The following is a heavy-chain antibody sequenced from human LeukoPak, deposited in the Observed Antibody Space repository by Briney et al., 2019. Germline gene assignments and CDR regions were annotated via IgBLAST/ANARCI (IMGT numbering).Heavy chain of an antibody. CDR2: IFYSGIT. D-gene: IGHD6-13*01. CDR3: ARIYSSSWFLNWFDP. V-gene: IGHV4-39*07. CDR1: GGSISTTSYY. Sequence: SETLSLTCTVSGGSISTTSYYWGWFRQPPGKGLEWIGSIFYSGITYYNPSLKSRVTISVDTSKNQFSLKLNSVTAADTAVYYCARIYSSSWFLNWFDPWGQGTLVTVSS. J-gene: IGHJ5*02.